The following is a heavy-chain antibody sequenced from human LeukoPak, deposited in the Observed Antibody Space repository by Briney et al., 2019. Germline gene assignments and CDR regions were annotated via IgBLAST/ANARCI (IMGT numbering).Heavy chain of an antibody. CDR3: ATRGDYSDTSGNSYDALDI. Sequence: SETLSLTCTVSGGSISSYYWSWIRQPAGKGLEWIGRIYISGSGSTNYNPSLKSRVTMSVDTSKNQFSLKLTSVTAADTAVYYCATRGDYSDTSGNSYDALDIWGQGTMVTVSS. CDR2: IYISGSGST. D-gene: IGHD3-22*01. CDR1: GGSISSYY. V-gene: IGHV4-4*07. J-gene: IGHJ3*02.